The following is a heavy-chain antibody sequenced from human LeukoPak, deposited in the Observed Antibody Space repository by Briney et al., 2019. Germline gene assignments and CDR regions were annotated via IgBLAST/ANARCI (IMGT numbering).Heavy chain of an antibody. CDR2: INHSGST. D-gene: IGHD2-2*01. V-gene: IGHV4-34*01. CDR1: GGSFSGYY. CDR3: ARGPAAPYWGY. Sequence: SETLSLTCAVYGGSFSGYYWSWIRQPPGKGLEWIGEINHSGSTNYNPSLKSQVTISVDTSKNQFSLKLSSVTAADTAVYYCARGPAAPYWGYWGQGTLVTVSS. J-gene: IGHJ4*02.